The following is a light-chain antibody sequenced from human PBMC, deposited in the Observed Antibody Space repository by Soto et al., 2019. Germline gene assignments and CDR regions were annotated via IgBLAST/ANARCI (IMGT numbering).Light chain of an antibody. CDR2: GAS. CDR3: QQYGSSPRYT. J-gene: IGKJ2*01. CDR1: QSVSSSY. V-gene: IGKV3-20*01. Sequence: EIVLTQSPGTLSLSPGERATLSCRASQSVSSSYLAWYQQKPGQAPRLLIYGASSRATGIPYRFSGSGSGTDFTLTISRLEPEYFAVYYCQQYGSSPRYTFGQGTKLEIK.